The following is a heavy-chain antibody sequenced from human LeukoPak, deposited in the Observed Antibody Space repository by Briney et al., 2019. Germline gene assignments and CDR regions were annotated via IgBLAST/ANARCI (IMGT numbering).Heavy chain of an antibody. CDR2: IYTSGST. V-gene: IGHV4-4*07. CDR1: GGSISSYY. J-gene: IGHJ6*03. Sequence: SETLSLTFTVSGGSISSYYWSWIRQPAGKGLEWIGRIYTSGSTNYNPSLKSRVTVSVDTSKNQFSLKLSSLTAADTAVYYCACLPAAASYYYYYMDVWGKGTTVTVSS. CDR3: ACLPAAASYYYYYMDV. D-gene: IGHD6-13*01.